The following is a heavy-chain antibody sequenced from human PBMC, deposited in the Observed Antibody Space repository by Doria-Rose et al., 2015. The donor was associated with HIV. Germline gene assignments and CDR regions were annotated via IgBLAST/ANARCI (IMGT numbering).Heavy chain of an antibody. CDR3: AKAPIIGPKYYFYMDV. V-gene: IGHV3-9*01. CDR1: GFSFESYA. Sequence: VQLVQSGGGLVQPGRSLRLSCVGSGFSFESYAMHWVRLAPGQGLAWVAGISWDSGAKGNADSVEGRFTIFRDNARKSVYLEMRSLRPEDTAFYYCAKAPIIGPKYYFYMDVWGKGTSVTVSS. D-gene: IGHD3-3*01. J-gene: IGHJ6*03. CDR2: ISWDSGAK.